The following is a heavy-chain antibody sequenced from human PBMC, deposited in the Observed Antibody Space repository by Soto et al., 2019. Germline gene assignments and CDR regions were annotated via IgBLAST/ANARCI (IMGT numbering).Heavy chain of an antibody. CDR3: ARDSYDSSGFPGGWFDP. CDR2: INPNSGGT. Sequence: ASVKVSCKASGYTFTGYYMHWVRQAPGQGLEWMGWINPNSGGTNYAQKFQGWVTMTRDTSISTAYMELSRLRSDDTAVYYCARDSYDSSGFPGGWFDPWGQGTLVTVSS. CDR1: GYTFTGYY. D-gene: IGHD3-22*01. V-gene: IGHV1-2*04. J-gene: IGHJ5*02.